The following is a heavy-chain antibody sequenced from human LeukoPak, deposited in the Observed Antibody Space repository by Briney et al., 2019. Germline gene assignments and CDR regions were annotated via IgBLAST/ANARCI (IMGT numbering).Heavy chain of an antibody. V-gene: IGHV3-30*18. D-gene: IGHD5-24*01. CDR1: GFTFSNYW. J-gene: IGHJ4*02. CDR3: AKGAARDGYNYLGDY. Sequence: PGGSLRLSCAAFGFTFSNYWMHWARQAPGKGLEWVAVISEDGSNKYYADSVKGRFTISRDNSKNTLYLQMNSLRAEDTAVYYCAKGAARDGYNYLGDYWGQGTLVTVSS. CDR2: ISEDGSNK.